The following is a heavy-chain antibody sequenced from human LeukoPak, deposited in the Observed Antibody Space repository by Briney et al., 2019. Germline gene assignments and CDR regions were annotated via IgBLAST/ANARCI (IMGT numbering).Heavy chain of an antibody. CDR1: GFTFSSHG. D-gene: IGHD5-24*01. CDR3: AKDDAWLQYGN. CDR2: TSPNGVIT. V-gene: IGHV3-23*01. J-gene: IGHJ4*02. Sequence: PGGSLRLSCAASGFTFSSHGMNWVRQAPGKGLEWVSGTSPNGVITYYADSVKGRFTTSRDNSKGTVYLQMNSLRPEDTAVYYCAKDDAWLQYGNWGRGTLVTVSS.